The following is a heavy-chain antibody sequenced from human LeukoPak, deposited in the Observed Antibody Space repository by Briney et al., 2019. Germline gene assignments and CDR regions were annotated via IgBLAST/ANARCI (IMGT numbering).Heavy chain of an antibody. J-gene: IGHJ4*02. V-gene: IGHV4-39*01. CDR1: GGSISGSSYY. Sequence: SETLSLTCTVSGGSISGSSYYWGWIRQPPGKGLEWIGSIYYSGSTYYNPSLKSRVTISVDTSKNQFSLKLSSVTAADTAVYYCAKQPGKYSSSWYGTKIDYWGQGTLVTVSS. D-gene: IGHD6-13*01. CDR3: AKQPGKYSSSWYGTKIDY. CDR2: IYYSGST.